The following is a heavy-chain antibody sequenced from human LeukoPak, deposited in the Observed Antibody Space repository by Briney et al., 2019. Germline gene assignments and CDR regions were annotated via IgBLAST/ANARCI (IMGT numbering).Heavy chain of an antibody. Sequence: PSETLSLTCTVSGGSISSSSYYWGWIRQPPGKGLEWIGSIYYSGSTYYNPSLKSRVTISVDMSKNQFSLKLSSVTAADTAVYYCARDELGPTWFDPWGQGTLVTVSS. D-gene: IGHD1-26*01. CDR2: IYYSGST. CDR3: ARDELGPTWFDP. J-gene: IGHJ5*02. V-gene: IGHV4-39*07. CDR1: GGSISSSSYY.